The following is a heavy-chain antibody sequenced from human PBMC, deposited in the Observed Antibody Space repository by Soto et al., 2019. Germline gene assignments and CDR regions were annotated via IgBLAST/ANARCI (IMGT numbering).Heavy chain of an antibody. CDR2: IYHSGNT. J-gene: IGHJ4*02. Sequence: PSETLSLTCTVSGGSISSGDYYWSWIRQPPGKGLEWIGYIYHSGNTYSNPSLKSRATISVDTSKNQFSLKLSSVTAADTAVYYCASTRGYTYGYFRYFDYWGQGTRVTVSS. CDR1: GGSISSGDYY. V-gene: IGHV4-30-4*01. D-gene: IGHD5-18*01. CDR3: ASTRGYTYGYFRYFDY.